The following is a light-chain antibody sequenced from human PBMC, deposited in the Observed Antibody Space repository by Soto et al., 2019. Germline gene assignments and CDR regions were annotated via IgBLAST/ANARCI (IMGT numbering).Light chain of an antibody. CDR1: QSVSSDY. V-gene: IGKV3-20*01. Sequence: ETVLTQSPGTLSLSPGERATLSCRASQSVSSDYLAWYQPKRGQAPRLLIYGASTRATGIPDRFSGSGSGTDFTLTISRLEAEDFAVYYCQQYGRSPPAWTCGQGTKVESK. CDR3: QQYGRSPPAWT. CDR2: GAS. J-gene: IGKJ1*01.